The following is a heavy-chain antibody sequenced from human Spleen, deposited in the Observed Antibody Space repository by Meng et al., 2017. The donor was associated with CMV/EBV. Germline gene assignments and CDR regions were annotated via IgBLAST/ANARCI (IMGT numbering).Heavy chain of an antibody. CDR2: FHHNVSP. CDR1: GDSISGSRYY. V-gene: IGHV4-39*07. CDR3: ARSRILWLPAD. J-gene: IGHJ4*02. D-gene: IGHD2-21*01. Sequence: GSLRLSCNVSGDSISGSRYYWGWIRQPPGKGLEWIGSFHHNVSPFYNSSLKSRVTISVDTSNNQVSLKLTSVTAADTAVYYCARSRILWLPADWDQGTLVTVSS.